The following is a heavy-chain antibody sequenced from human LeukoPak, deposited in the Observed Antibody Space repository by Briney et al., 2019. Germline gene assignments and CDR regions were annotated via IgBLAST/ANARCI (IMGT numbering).Heavy chain of an antibody. D-gene: IGHD2-15*01. CDR1: GFTFSDYA. CDR3: AKGTRDGSPFDP. J-gene: IGHJ5*02. V-gene: IGHV3-23*01. Sequence: PGGSLRLSCTASGFTFSDYAMIWVRLAPGKGLEWVSSFSGSGDRTYYADSVKGRFTISRDNSKNTLYLQMNSLRAEDTAVYYCAKGTRDGSPFDPWGQGTLVTVSS. CDR2: FSGSGDRT.